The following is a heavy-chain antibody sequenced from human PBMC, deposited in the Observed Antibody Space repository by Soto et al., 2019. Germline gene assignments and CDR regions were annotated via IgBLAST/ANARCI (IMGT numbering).Heavy chain of an antibody. Sequence: ASVKVSCKVSGYTLTELSMHWVRQAPGKGLEWMGDFDPEDGETIYAQKFQGRVTMTEDTSTDTAYMELSSLRSEDTAVYYCATNYDFWSGYFGWGQGTLVTVSS. D-gene: IGHD3-3*01. CDR3: ATNYDFWSGYFG. CDR2: FDPEDGET. J-gene: IGHJ4*02. V-gene: IGHV1-24*01. CDR1: GYTLTELS.